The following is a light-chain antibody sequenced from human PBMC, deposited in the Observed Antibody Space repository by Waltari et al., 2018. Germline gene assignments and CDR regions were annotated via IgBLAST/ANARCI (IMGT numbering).Light chain of an antibody. V-gene: IGKV3-15*01. CDR3: QQYHTWPLT. J-gene: IGKJ4*01. CDR1: QSVTSN. CDR2: AGS. Sequence: EIVMTQSPATLSVSPGERATLSCRASQSVTSNLAWYQQKPGQAPRRLIHAGSTRATGIPARFSGSGSGTEVTLTISSLQSDDFAVYSCQQYHTWPLTFGGGTKVEI.